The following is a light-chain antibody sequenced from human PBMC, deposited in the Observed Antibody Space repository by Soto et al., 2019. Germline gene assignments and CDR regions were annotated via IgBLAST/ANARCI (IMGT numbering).Light chain of an antibody. CDR3: QAYDTSLSGYV. CDR2: RNR. Sequence: QSVLTQPPSVSGAPGQRVTISCTGSRSNIGAGYDVNWYQHVPGTAPKLLIYRNRNRPSGVPDRISGSKSGTSASRAITGLQAEDEGDYYCQAYDTSLSGYVFGSGTKLTVL. J-gene: IGLJ1*01. V-gene: IGLV1-40*01. CDR1: RSNIGAGYD.